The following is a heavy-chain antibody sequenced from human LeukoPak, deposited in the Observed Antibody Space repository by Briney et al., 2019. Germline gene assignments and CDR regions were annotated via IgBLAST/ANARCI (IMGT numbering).Heavy chain of an antibody. CDR1: GFNFGSYG. V-gene: IGHV3-30*09. D-gene: IGHD6-13*01. CDR2: TSYDGNDK. Sequence: GGSLRLSCVGSGFNFGSYGLHWVRQAPGKGLEWVAGTSYDGNDKYNGGSVKGRFAISRDNSKNTLYLQMNSLRTEDTAMYYCARDGQLGKTFKKIDYWGQGTLVTVSS. CDR3: ARDGQLGKTFKKIDY. J-gene: IGHJ4*02.